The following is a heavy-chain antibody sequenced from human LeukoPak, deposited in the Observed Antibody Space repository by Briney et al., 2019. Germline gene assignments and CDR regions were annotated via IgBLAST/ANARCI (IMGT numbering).Heavy chain of an antibody. CDR3: ARVPQADYDNYYYYYYMDV. J-gene: IGHJ6*03. D-gene: IGHD4-17*01. CDR1: GGTFSSYA. CDR2: IIPIFGTA. V-gene: IGHV1-69*13. Sequence: SGKVSCKASGGTFSSYAISWVRQAPGQGLEWMGGIIPIFGTANYAQKFQGRVTITADESTSTAYMELSSLRSEDTAVYYCARVPQADYDNYYYYYYMDVWGKGTTVTISS.